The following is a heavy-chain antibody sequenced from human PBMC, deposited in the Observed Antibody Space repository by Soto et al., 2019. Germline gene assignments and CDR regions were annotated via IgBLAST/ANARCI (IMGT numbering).Heavy chain of an antibody. J-gene: IGHJ4*02. D-gene: IGHD3-10*01. CDR1: GYTFTSYY. CDR3: ASGRPPYGSGGWNFDY. Sequence: ASVKVSCKASGYTFTSYYMHWVRQAPGQGLEWMGIINPSGGSTSYAQKFQGRVTMTRDTSTSTVYMELSSLRSEDTAAYYCASGRPPYGSGGWNFDYWGQGTLVTVSS. CDR2: INPSGGST. V-gene: IGHV1-46*01.